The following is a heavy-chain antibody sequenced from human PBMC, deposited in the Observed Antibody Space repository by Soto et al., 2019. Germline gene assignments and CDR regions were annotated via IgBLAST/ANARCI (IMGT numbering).Heavy chain of an antibody. CDR1: GYTFSDHD. CDR2: MNPNSGDT. V-gene: IGHV1-8*01. D-gene: IGHD1-1*01. J-gene: IGHJ4*02. Sequence: QVQLVQSGAEVKKPGASVKVSCKASGYTFSDHDINWVRQASGQGPEWLGWMNPNSGDTGYAQNFQGRVTMTRDTSKRTAYIELSSLRSEDKAVYYCARVGGNWNDDYFDYWGQGTLVTVSS. CDR3: ARVGGNWNDDYFDY.